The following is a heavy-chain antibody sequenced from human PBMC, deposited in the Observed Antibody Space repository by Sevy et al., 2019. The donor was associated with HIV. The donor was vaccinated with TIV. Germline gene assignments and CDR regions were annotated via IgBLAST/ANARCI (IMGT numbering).Heavy chain of an antibody. CDR3: ARVRATILFDY. CDR1: GGSMSSGDYY. D-gene: IGHD5-12*01. J-gene: IGHJ4*02. Sequence: SETLSLTCTVSGGSMSSGDYYWSWIRQPPGKGLEWIGYIYYSGSTYYYPSLKSRVTISVDTSKNQFSLKLSSVTAADTAVYYCARVRATILFDYWGQGTLVTVSS. V-gene: IGHV4-30-4*01. CDR2: IYYSGST.